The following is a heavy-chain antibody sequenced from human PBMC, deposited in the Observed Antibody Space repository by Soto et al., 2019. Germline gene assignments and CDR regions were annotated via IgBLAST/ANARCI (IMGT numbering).Heavy chain of an antibody. CDR3: ARRAASTAFYEF. J-gene: IGHJ4*02. V-gene: IGHV5-51*01. D-gene: IGHD1-1*01. Sequence: PGESLKISCKGSGFSFTSYWIGWVRQMPGKGLEWMGIIYPGDSDTRYSPSFQGQVTISADKSTNTAYLQWSSLKASDTAIYFCARRAASTAFYEFWAQGTLVTV. CDR1: GFSFTSYW. CDR2: IYPGDSDT.